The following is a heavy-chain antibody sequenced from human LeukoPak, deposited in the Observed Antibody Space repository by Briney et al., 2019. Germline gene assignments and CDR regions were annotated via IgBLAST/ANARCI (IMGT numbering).Heavy chain of an antibody. J-gene: IGHJ4*02. Sequence: PGRSLRLSCAASGFTFSSYGMHWVRQAPGKGLEWVAVIWYDGSNKYYADSVKGRFTISRDNSKNTLYLQMNSLRAEDTAVYYCAKGRYDSSGYFLALFDYWGQGTLVTVSS. CDR1: GFTFSSYG. CDR2: IWYDGSNK. V-gene: IGHV3-33*06. D-gene: IGHD3-22*01. CDR3: AKGRYDSSGYFLALFDY.